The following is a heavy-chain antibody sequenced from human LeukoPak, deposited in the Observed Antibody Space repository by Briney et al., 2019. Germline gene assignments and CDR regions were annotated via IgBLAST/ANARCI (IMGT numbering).Heavy chain of an antibody. V-gene: IGHV1-2*02. D-gene: IGHD6-13*01. Sequence: ASVKVSCKASGYTFTGYYMHWVRQAPGQGLEWVGWINPNSGGTNYAQKFQGRVTMTRDTSISTAYMELSRLRSDDTAVYYCARARYSSSWYFGYWGQGTLVTVSS. CDR1: GYTFTGYY. CDR2: INPNSGGT. J-gene: IGHJ4*02. CDR3: ARARYSSSWYFGY.